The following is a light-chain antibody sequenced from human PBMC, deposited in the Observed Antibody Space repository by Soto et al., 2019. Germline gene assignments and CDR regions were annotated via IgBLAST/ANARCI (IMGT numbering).Light chain of an antibody. CDR2: LNSDGSH. CDR3: QTWGTGIVI. V-gene: IGLV4-69*02. CDR1: SGHSINA. Sequence: QPVLTQPHSASASLGASVKLTCTLSSGHSINAIAWHQQQPEKGPRYLMKLNSDGSHNKGDGIPDRFSGSSSGTERYLTISSLQSEDEADYYCQTWGTGIVIFGGGTKLTVL. J-gene: IGLJ2*01.